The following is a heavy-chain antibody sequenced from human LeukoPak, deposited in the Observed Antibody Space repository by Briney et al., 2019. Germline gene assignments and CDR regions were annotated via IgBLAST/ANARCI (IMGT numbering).Heavy chain of an antibody. Sequence: GASVKVSCKASGYTFTSYGISWVRQAPGQGLEWMGWISAYNGNTNYAQKLQGRVTMTTDTSTSTAYMELRSLRSDDTAVYYCARTPRDYYDSSGYYYQDYWGQGTLVTVSS. CDR3: ARTPRDYYDSSGYYYQDY. CDR2: ISAYNGNT. V-gene: IGHV1-18*01. D-gene: IGHD3-22*01. J-gene: IGHJ4*02. CDR1: GYTFTSYG.